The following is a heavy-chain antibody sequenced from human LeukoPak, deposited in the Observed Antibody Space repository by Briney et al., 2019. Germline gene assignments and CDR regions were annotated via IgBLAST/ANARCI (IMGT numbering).Heavy chain of an antibody. V-gene: IGHV1-2*02. CDR2: INPNSGGT. Sequence: ASVKVSCKASGYTFTGYYMHWVRQAPGQGLEWMGWINPNSGGTNYAQKFQGGVTMTRDTSISTAYMELSRLRSDDTAVYYCVRGRGDSSGYYYVSDDYWGQGTLVTVSS. CDR1: GYTFTGYY. CDR3: VRGRGDSSGYYYVSDDY. J-gene: IGHJ4*02. D-gene: IGHD3-22*01.